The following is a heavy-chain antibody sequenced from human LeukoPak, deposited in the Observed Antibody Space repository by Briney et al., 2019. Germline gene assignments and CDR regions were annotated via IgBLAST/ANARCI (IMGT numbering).Heavy chain of an antibody. V-gene: IGHV1-18*01. CDR2: ISAYNGNT. D-gene: IGHD1-26*01. J-gene: IGHJ6*02. CDR1: GYTFTSYG. Sequence: ASVKVSCKASGYTFTSYGISWVRQAPGQGLEWMGWISAYNGNTNYAQKFQGRVTMTEDTSTDTAYMELSSLRSEDTAVYYCATLLNRYSGSYHYYYYGMDVWGQGTTVTVSS. CDR3: ATLLNRYSGSYHYYYYGMDV.